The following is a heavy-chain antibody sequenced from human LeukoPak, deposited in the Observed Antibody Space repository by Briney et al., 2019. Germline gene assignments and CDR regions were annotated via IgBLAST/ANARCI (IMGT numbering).Heavy chain of an antibody. D-gene: IGHD2-2*01. J-gene: IGHJ6*02. V-gene: IGHV4-59*01. CDR3: ARDIVVVPAARGFYYGMDV. Sequence: ASETLSLTCTVSGGSISSYYWSWIRQPPGKGLEWIGYIYYSGSTNYNPSLKSRVTISVDTSKNQFSLKLSSVTAADTAVYYCARDIVVVPAARGFYYGMDVWGQGTTVTVS. CDR1: GGSISSYY. CDR2: IYYSGST.